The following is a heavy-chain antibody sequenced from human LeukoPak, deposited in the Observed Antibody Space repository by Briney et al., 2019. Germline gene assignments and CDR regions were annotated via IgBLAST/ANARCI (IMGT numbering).Heavy chain of an antibody. CDR3: AKGGSAAAGQRNYFDY. V-gene: IGHV3-30*18. D-gene: IGHD6-13*01. Sequence: GRSLRLSCAASGFTFSSYGMHWVRQAPGKGLEWVAVTSYDGSNKYYADSVKGRFTISRDNSKNTLYLQMNSLRAEDTAVYYCAKGGSAAAGQRNYFDYWGQGTLVTVSS. CDR1: GFTFSSYG. CDR2: TSYDGSNK. J-gene: IGHJ4*02.